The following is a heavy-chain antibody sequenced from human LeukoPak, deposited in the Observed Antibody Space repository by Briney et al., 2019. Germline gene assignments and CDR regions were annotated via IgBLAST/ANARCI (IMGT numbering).Heavy chain of an antibody. CDR3: ASQLDDYYDSTGYYTGFIDY. V-gene: IGHV4-39*01. CDR2: IYYSGNP. Sequence: SETLSLTCTVSGDSISSNSYYWGWIRQPPGKGLEWVGSIYYSGNPFYNPSLKSRVTISVDPSKNQFSLGLDSVTAADTAVYYCASQLDDYYDSTGYYTGFIDYWGPGTLVTVSS. CDR1: GDSISSNSYY. J-gene: IGHJ4*02. D-gene: IGHD3-22*01.